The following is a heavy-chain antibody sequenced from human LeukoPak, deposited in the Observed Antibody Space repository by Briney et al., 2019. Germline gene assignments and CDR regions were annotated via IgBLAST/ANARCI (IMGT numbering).Heavy chain of an antibody. V-gene: IGHV4-59*08. D-gene: IGHD6-13*01. J-gene: IGHJ3*02. CDR2: IYYSGST. CDR1: GGSISNFY. Sequence: SETLSLTCTVSGGSISNFYWSWIRQPPGKGLEWIGYIYYSGSTNYNPSLKSRVTISVDTSKNQFSLKLSSVTAADTAVYYCARAAADPYDAFDIWGQGTMVTVSS. CDR3: ARAAADPYDAFDI.